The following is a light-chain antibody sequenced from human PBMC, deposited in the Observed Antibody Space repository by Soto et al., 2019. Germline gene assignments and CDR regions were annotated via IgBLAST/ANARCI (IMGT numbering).Light chain of an antibody. CDR1: QSVSTTY. Sequence: EIVLTQSPGTLSLSPGERATLSCRASQSVSTTYLAWYQQKTDQAPRLLIYAASSRATGIPDRFSGSGPGTDFTLTISRLEPEDFAVYYCQQYYTSPSFGGGTKVEI. CDR3: QQYYTSPS. V-gene: IGKV3-20*01. CDR2: AAS. J-gene: IGKJ4*01.